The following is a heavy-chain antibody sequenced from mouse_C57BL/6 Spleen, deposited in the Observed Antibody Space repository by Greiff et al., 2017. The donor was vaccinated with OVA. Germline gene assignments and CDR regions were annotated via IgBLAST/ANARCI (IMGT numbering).Heavy chain of an antibody. CDR1: GFTFSSYG. D-gene: IGHD1-1*01. Sequence: EVKLVESGGDLVKPGGSLKLSCAASGFTFSSYGMSWVRQTPDTRLEWVATISSGGSYTYYPDSVKGRFTISRDNAKNTLYLQMSSLKSEDTAMYYCARQRTTVVEDYFDYWGQGTTLTVSS. CDR3: ARQRTTVVEDYFDY. CDR2: ISSGGSYT. V-gene: IGHV5-6*02. J-gene: IGHJ2*01.